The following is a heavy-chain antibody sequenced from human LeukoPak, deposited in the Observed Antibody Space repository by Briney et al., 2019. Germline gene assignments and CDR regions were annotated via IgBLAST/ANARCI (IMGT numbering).Heavy chain of an antibody. CDR2: INPGGGNT. Sequence: ASVKVSCKASGYTFTNSYIHWVRQAPGQGLEWMGLINPGGGNTNYAQNFQGRLTMTRDTSTTTVYMELSSLRSEDTAIYYCARIRDGYNDAYDIWGQGTVVTVPS. V-gene: IGHV1-46*01. CDR1: GYTFTNSY. J-gene: IGHJ3*02. CDR3: ARIRDGYNDAYDI. D-gene: IGHD5-24*01.